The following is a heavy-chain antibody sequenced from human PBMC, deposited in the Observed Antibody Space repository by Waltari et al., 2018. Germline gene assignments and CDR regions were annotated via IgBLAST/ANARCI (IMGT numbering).Heavy chain of an antibody. CDR3: ARVGYCSGGSCLKTDV. Sequence: QVQLQESGPGLVKPSQTLSLTCTVSGGSISSGDYYWSWIRQPPGKGLEWIGYIYYSGSTYYNPSLKSRVTISVDTSKNQFSLKLSSVTAADTAVYYCARVGYCSGGSCLKTDVWGQGTTVTVSS. J-gene: IGHJ6*02. CDR1: GGSISSGDYY. V-gene: IGHV4-30-4*08. CDR2: IYYSGST. D-gene: IGHD2-15*01.